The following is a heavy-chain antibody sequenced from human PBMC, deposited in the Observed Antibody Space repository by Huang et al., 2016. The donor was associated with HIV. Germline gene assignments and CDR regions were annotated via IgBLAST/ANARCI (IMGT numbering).Heavy chain of an antibody. D-gene: IGHD3-16*01. CDR2: ISPRFGTR. CDR3: AKRGGAWGSPYAFDL. Sequence: QVQLVQSGAEVRKPGSSVKVSCRASGGSFNNFGINWVRQALGQGLEWVEGISPRFGTRNDAQRFQGRVTITADETTGVVYMELSSLRSDDTAVYFCAKRGGAWGSPYAFDLWGPGTMVTVSS. J-gene: IGHJ3*01. V-gene: IGHV1-69*13. CDR1: GGSFNNFG.